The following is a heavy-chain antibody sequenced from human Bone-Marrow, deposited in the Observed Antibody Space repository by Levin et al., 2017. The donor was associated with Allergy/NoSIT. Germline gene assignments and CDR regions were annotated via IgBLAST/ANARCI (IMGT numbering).Heavy chain of an antibody. CDR1: GASITGHY. D-gene: IGHD2-21*01. V-gene: IGHV4-59*11. J-gene: IGHJ4*02. Sequence: KSSETLSLTCTVSGASITGHYWSWIRQPPGKGLEWIGYGYHSGITNYNPSLKSRVTISVDTSKTQFSLKLTSVTAADTAVYYCAAGDGWLDFWGQGTLVTVSS. CDR3: AAGDGWLDF. CDR2: GYHSGIT.